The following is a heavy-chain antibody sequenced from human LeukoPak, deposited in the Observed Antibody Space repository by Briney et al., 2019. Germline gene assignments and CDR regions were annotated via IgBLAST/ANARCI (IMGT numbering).Heavy chain of an antibody. CDR1: RFTFSSYG. CDR3: AKGLRKLIVGSTEYYFDY. Sequence: GGSLRLSCAASRFTFSSYGMHWVRQAPGKGLEWVAFIRNDGRNKYYADSVKGRFTISRDNSKNTRYLQMNSLRAEDTAVYYCAKGLRKLIVGSTEYYFDYWGQGTLVTVSS. D-gene: IGHD1-26*01. V-gene: IGHV3-30*02. J-gene: IGHJ4*02. CDR2: IRNDGRNK.